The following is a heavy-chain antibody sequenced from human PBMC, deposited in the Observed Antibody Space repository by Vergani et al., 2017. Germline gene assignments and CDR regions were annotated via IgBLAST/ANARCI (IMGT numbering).Heavy chain of an antibody. CDR1: GFTFSSYD. CDR3: ARAPRYSYGFDAFDI. CDR2: IGTAGDT. D-gene: IGHD5-18*01. J-gene: IGHJ3*02. V-gene: IGHV3-13*01. Sequence: EVQLVESGGGLVQPGGSLRLSCAASGFTFSSYDMHWVRQATGKGLEWVSAIGTAGDTYYPGSVKGRFTISRENAKNSLYLQMNSLRAGDTAVYYCARAPRYSYGFDAFDIWGHGTMVTVSS.